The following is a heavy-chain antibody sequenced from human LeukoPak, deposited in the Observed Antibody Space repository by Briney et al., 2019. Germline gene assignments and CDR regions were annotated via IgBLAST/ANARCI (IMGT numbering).Heavy chain of an antibody. CDR3: ARDRYYYGSGSHDY. CDR2: IRYDGSNK. Sequence: GGSLRLSCAASGFTFSSYGMHWVRQAPGKGLEWVAFIRYDGSNKYYADSVKGRFTISRDNAKNSLYLQMNSLRAEDTAVYYCARDRYYYGSGSHDYWGQGTLVTVSS. D-gene: IGHD3-10*01. CDR1: GFTFSSYG. J-gene: IGHJ4*02. V-gene: IGHV3-30*02.